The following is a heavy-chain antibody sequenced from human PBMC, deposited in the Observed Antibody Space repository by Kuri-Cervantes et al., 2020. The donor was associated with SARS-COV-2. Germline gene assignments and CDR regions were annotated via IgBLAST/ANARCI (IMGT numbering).Heavy chain of an antibody. CDR3: ARVENFRGTNKYYPFFHY. V-gene: IGHV4-30-4*01. CDR2: IYYSGGT. CDR1: GGSFINTDHY. J-gene: IGHJ4*02. D-gene: IGHD3-16*01. Sequence: SETLSLTCTVSGGSFINTDHYWTWIRQPPGEGLEWIGHIYYSGGTFYNPSLQSRILMSIDTSKNQFSLKLSSATAADTAVYYCARVENFRGTNKYYPFFHYWGQGTPVTVSS.